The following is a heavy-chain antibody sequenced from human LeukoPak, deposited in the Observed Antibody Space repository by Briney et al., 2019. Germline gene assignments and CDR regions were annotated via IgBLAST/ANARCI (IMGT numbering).Heavy chain of an antibody. CDR1: GGSISSYY. Sequence: PSETLSLTCAVSGGSISSYYWGWIRQPPGKGLEWIGSIYYSGSTYYNPSLKSRVTISVDTSKNQFSLKLSSVTAADTAVYYCARIGVGAFDIWGQGTMVTVSS. CDR3: ARIGVGAFDI. CDR2: IYYSGST. V-gene: IGHV4-39*01. J-gene: IGHJ3*02.